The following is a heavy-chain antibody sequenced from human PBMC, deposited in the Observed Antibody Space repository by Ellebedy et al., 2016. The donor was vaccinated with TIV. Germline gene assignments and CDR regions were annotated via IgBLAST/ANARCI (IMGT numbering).Heavy chain of an antibody. J-gene: IGHJ4*02. D-gene: IGHD3-3*01. Sequence: PGGSLRLSCAASGFTFSAYGLHWVRQAPGKGLEWVAVIWRDGSREIYADSVKGRFTISRDNSKNTVFLQMNSLRAEDTAVYYCARESDLESIGAGFDYWGQGDLVTVSS. CDR3: ARESDLESIGAGFDY. CDR1: GFTFSAYG. CDR2: IWRDGSRE. V-gene: IGHV3-33*01.